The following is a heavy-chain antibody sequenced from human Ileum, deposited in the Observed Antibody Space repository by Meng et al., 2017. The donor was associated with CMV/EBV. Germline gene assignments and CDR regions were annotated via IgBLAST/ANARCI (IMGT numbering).Heavy chain of an antibody. CDR3: ARLTTRYCSSTSCFWFDP. J-gene: IGHJ5*02. Sequence: YTFTSYDINWVRQATGQGLEWMGWMNPNTGNTGYAQKFEGRVTMTRNTSITTAYMELSSLKSEDTAVYYCARLTTRYCSSTSCFWFDPWGQGTLVTVSS. CDR1: YTFTSYD. D-gene: IGHD2-2*01. V-gene: IGHV1-8*01. CDR2: MNPNTGNT.